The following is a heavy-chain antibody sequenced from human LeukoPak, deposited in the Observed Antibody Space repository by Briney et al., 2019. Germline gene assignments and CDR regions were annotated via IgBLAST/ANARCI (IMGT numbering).Heavy chain of an antibody. D-gene: IGHD3-22*01. CDR2: IYIGDSA. CDR1: GFTVRTNY. Sequence: GGSLRLSCAASGFTVRTNYMSWVRQAPGKGLEWVSVIYIGDSAYYTDSVKGRFTISRDNAKNSLYLQMNSLRAEDTAVYYCARDRDYDSSSVYWGQGTLVTVSS. V-gene: IGHV3-53*01. J-gene: IGHJ4*02. CDR3: ARDRDYDSSSVY.